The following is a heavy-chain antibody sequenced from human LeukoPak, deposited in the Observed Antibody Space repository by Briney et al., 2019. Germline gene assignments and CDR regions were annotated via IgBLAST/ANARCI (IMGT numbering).Heavy chain of an antibody. D-gene: IGHD5-24*01. Sequence: SVKVSCKASGGTFSSYAISWVRQAPGQGLEWMGRIIPICGAANYAQKFQGRVTITTDESTSTAYMELSSLRSEDTAVYYCASAILDGYNDMYFDYWGQGTLVTVSS. CDR2: IIPICGAA. V-gene: IGHV1-69*05. CDR1: GGTFSSYA. CDR3: ASAILDGYNDMYFDY. J-gene: IGHJ4*02.